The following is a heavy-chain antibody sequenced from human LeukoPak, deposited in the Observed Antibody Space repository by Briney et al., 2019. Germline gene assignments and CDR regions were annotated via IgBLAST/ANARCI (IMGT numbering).Heavy chain of an antibody. Sequence: ASLKVSCKASGYTFTSYDINWVRQATGQGLEWMGWMNPNSGNTGYAQKFQGRVTITRNTSISTAYMELSSLRSEDTAVYYCARDATQRIVVVSIDYWGQGTLVTVSS. CDR3: ARDATQRIVVVSIDY. CDR1: GYTFTSYD. J-gene: IGHJ4*02. D-gene: IGHD3-22*01. CDR2: MNPNSGNT. V-gene: IGHV1-8*03.